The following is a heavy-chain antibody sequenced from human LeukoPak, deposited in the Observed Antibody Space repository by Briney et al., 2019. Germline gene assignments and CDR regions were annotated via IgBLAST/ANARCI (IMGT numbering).Heavy chain of an antibody. CDR2: INHSGST. D-gene: IGHD3-3*01. J-gene: IGHJ6*03. Sequence: SETLSLTCAVYGGSFSGYYWSWIRQPPGKGLEWIGEINHSGSTNYNPSLKSRVTISVDTSKNQFSLKLSSVTAADTAVYYCARVPPYYDFWSGYYRGPYYYYYYMDVWGKGTTVTVSS. CDR3: ARVPPYYDFWSGYYRGPYYYYYYMDV. V-gene: IGHV4-34*01. CDR1: GGSFSGYY.